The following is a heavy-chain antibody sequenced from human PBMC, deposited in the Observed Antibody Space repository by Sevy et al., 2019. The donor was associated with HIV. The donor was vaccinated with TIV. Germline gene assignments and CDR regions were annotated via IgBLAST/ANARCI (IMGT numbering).Heavy chain of an antibody. CDR2: IYHSGST. Sequence: SETLSLTCAVSGYSISSGYYWGWIRQPPGKGLEWIGSIYHSGSTYYNPSLKSRVTISVDTSKNQFSLKLSSVTAADTAVYYCVREGVGYCSGGSYYYYYMDVWGKGTTVTVSS. CDR3: VREGVGYCSGGSYYYYYMDV. D-gene: IGHD2-15*01. J-gene: IGHJ6*03. V-gene: IGHV4-38-2*02. CDR1: GYSISSGYY.